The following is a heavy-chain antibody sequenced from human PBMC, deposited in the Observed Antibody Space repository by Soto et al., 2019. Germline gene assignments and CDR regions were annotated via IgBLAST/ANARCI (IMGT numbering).Heavy chain of an antibody. CDR3: ARGALYAFYLDV. J-gene: IGHJ6*03. CDR2: IKSDGITT. V-gene: IGHV3-74*01. CDR1: GFTFSSYW. Sequence: EVQLVESGGGLVQPGGSLRLSCAASGFTFSSYWLHWVRQAPGKGLMWVSRIKSDGITTNYADYVKGRLNISRDNARNTVYLQRNSLRGDDTAVYFCARGALYAFYLDVWGKGNTVTVSS. D-gene: IGHD3-16*01.